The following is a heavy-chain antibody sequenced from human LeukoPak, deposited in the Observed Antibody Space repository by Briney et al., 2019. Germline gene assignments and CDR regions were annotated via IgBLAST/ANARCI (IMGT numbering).Heavy chain of an antibody. J-gene: IGHJ4*02. CDR1: GGSISSGGYY. Sequence: RASETLSLTCTVPGGSISSGGYYWSWIRQHPGKGLEWIGYIYYSGSTYYNPSLKSRVTISVDTSKNQFSLKLSSVSAADTAVYYCARGSGWWGPPAYYFDYWGQGTLVTVSS. CDR2: IYYSGST. D-gene: IGHD6-19*01. CDR3: ARGSGWWGPPAYYFDY. V-gene: IGHV4-31*03.